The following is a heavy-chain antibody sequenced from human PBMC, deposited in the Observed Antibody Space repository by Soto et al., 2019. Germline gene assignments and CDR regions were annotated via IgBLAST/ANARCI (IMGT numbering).Heavy chain of an antibody. J-gene: IGHJ4*02. CDR2: ISGNGIHK. V-gene: IGHV3-74*01. D-gene: IGHD6-6*01. Sequence: GGSLRLSGAACGFTFGTYWMHWVRQAPWKGLLWVSRISGNGIHKHYADFAKGRFSISRDNAKNTVILQMNSLRVDDSDVYYCARGGSYSSSYFHFDYWGQGTLVTVSS. CDR1: GFTFGTYW. CDR3: ARGGSYSSSYFHFDY.